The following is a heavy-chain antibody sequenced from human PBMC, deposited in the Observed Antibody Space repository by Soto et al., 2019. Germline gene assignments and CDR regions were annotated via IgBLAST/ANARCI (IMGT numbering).Heavy chain of an antibody. CDR3: ARIQRDYDFLTGYYNDDAFDI. V-gene: IGHV2-26*01. Sequence: QVTLKESGPVLVKPTETLTLTCTVSGFSLSDSRMSVSWLRQPPGKALEWLAHIFSNDEKSYSTSLKSRLTISEVTSGSLVVLTMTNMDPVDTATYYCARIQRDYDFLTGYYNDDAFDIWGQGTMVTVSS. CDR2: IFSNDEK. D-gene: IGHD3-9*01. J-gene: IGHJ3*02. CDR1: GFSLSDSRMS.